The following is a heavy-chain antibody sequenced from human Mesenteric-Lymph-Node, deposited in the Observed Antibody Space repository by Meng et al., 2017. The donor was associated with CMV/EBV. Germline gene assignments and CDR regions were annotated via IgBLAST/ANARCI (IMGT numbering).Heavy chain of an antibody. V-gene: IGHV3-11*01. J-gene: IGHJ6*02. CDR1: GFTFSAYY. CDR3: ARDSGYYYDSGSSNYYYYYGMDV. D-gene: IGHD3-22*01. CDR2: ISSSGSTI. Sequence: GGSLRLSCAASGFTFSAYYMSWIRQAPGKGLEWVSYISSSGSTIYYADSVKGRFTISRDNAKNSLYLQMNSLRAEDTAVYYCARDSGYYYDSGSSNYYYYYGMDVWGQGTTVTVSS.